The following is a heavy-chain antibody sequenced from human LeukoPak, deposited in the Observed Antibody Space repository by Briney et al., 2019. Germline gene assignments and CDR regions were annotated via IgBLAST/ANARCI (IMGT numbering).Heavy chain of an antibody. CDR3: ARGGGYSYWNWFDP. CDR2: IYSSGST. V-gene: IGHV4-4*07. D-gene: IGHD5-18*01. J-gene: IGHJ5*02. CDR1: GGSMSTYY. Sequence: SETLSLTCTVSGGSMSTYYWSWIRQPAGKGLEWIGRIYSSGSTDYNPALKSRVSMSVDTSKNQFSLKLSSVTAADTAVYYCARGGGYSYWNWFDPWGQGTLITVSS.